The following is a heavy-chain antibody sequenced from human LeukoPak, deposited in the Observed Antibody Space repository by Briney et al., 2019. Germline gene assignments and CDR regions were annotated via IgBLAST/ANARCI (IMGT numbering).Heavy chain of an antibody. CDR3: ARGPYGYYFDY. V-gene: IGHV4-39*07. CDR1: GFTFSSYW. CDR2: IYYSGST. Sequence: PGGSLRLSCAASGFTFSSYWMSWVRQAPGKGLEWIGSIYYSGSTYYNPSLKSRVTISVDTSKNQFSLKLSSVTAADTAVYYCARGPYGYYFDYWGQGTLVTVSS. D-gene: IGHD3-10*01. J-gene: IGHJ4*02.